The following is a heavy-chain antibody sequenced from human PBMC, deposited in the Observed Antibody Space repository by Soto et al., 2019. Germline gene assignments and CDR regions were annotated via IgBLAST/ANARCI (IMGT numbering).Heavy chain of an antibody. CDR1: GFTFDDYA. J-gene: IGHJ4*02. D-gene: IGHD5-12*01. CDR2: ISWNSGSI. Sequence: DVQLVESGGGLVQPGRSLRLSCAASGFTFDDYAMHWVRQAPGKGLEWVSGISWNSGSIGYADSVKGRFTISRDNAKNSLYLQMNSLRAEDTALYYCAKDMWYSGYDFDYWGQGTLVTVSS. V-gene: IGHV3-9*01. CDR3: AKDMWYSGYDFDY.